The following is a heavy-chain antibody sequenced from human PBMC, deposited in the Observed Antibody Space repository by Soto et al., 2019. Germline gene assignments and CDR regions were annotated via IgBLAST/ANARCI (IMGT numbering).Heavy chain of an antibody. CDR1: GFTFSTFG. D-gene: IGHD3-10*01. Sequence: EVELLDSGGGLVQPGGSLRLSCAASGFTFSTFGMSWVRQAPGKGLEWVSGISDSGGRTIYADSVKGRFTISRDNSQNTLYLQMNSLSVEDTVVYYCAKDLWFAEFLKLGFDYWGLGTVVSVSS. CDR2: ISDSGGRT. J-gene: IGHJ4*02. V-gene: IGHV3-23*01. CDR3: AKDLWFAEFLKLGFDY.